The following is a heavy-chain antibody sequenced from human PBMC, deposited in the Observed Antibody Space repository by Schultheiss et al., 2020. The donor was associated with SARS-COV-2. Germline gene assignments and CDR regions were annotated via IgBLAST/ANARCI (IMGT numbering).Heavy chain of an antibody. CDR2: ISWNSGSI. CDR3: ASSSYSSSWYLPDY. V-gene: IGHV3-9*01. Sequence: SLKISCAASGFTFDDYAMHWVRQAPGKGLEWVSGISWNSGSIGYADSVKGRFTISRDNAKNSLYLQMNSLRAEDTAVYYCASSSYSSSWYLPDYWGQGTLVTVSS. CDR1: GFTFDDYA. J-gene: IGHJ4*02. D-gene: IGHD6-13*01.